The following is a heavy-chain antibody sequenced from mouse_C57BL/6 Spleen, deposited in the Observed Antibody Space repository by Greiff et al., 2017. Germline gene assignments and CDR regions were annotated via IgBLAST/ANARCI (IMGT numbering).Heavy chain of an antibody. Sequence: VQLQQSGAELVRPGASVTLSCKASGYTFTDYEMHWVKQTPVHGLEWIGAIDPETGGTAYNQKFKGKAILTADKSASTAYMQLRSLTSEDSAVYCCTRSTVVAKGYFDVWGTGTTVTVSS. CDR3: TRSTVVAKGYFDV. CDR2: IDPETGGT. CDR1: GYTFTDYE. D-gene: IGHD1-1*01. J-gene: IGHJ1*03. V-gene: IGHV1-15*01.